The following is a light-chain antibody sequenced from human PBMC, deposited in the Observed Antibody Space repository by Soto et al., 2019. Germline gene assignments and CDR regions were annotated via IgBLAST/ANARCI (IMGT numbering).Light chain of an antibody. CDR1: QSIITNY. CDR2: AAS. V-gene: IGKV3-20*01. CDR3: QQYNNWPLIT. Sequence: EIVLTQSPGTLSLSPGERATLSCRASQSIITNYLAWYRQKPGQAPRLLIYAASSRATGIPDRFSGSGSGTDFTLTISSLQSEDFAVYYCQQYNNWPLITFGQGTRLEIK. J-gene: IGKJ5*01.